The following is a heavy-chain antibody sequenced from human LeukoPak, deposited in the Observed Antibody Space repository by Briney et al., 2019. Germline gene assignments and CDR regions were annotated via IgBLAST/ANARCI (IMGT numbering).Heavy chain of an antibody. CDR1: GGSISSGGYY. Sequence: SETLSLTCTVSGGSISSGGYYWSWIRQPPGKGLEWIGYIYHSGSTYYNPSLKSRVTISVDTSKNQFSLKLSSVTAADTAVYYCARDRRKYYYDSSGYFDYWGQGTLVTVSS. J-gene: IGHJ4*02. V-gene: IGHV4-30-2*01. CDR2: IYHSGST. D-gene: IGHD3-22*01. CDR3: ARDRRKYYYDSSGYFDY.